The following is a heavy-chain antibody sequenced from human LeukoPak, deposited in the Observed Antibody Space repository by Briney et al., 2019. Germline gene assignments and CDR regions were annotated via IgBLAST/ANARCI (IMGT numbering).Heavy chain of an antibody. Sequence: GGSLRLSCAASGFTFSNYNMNWVRQAPGKGLEWVSSITSTSSYIYYADSVKGRFTISRDNAKNSLYLQMNSLRAEDTAVYYCARETLGGATNYWGQGTLVTVSS. D-gene: IGHD5-12*01. V-gene: IGHV3-21*01. CDR2: ITSTSSYI. CDR3: ARETLGGATNY. J-gene: IGHJ4*02. CDR1: GFTFSNYN.